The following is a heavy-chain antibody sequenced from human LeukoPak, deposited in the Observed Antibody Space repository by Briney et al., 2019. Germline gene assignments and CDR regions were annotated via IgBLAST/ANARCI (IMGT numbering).Heavy chain of an antibody. V-gene: IGHV4-34*01. CDR3: ARGRLGVTGALFNWFDP. CDR2: TNHGGST. CDR1: GGSFSGYY. J-gene: IGHJ5*02. D-gene: IGHD3-9*01. Sequence: SETLSLTCAVYGGSFSGYYWSWIRQPPGKGLEWIGETNHGGSTNYHPSLKSRVSISVDTSKSQFSLKLSSVTAADTAVYYCARGRLGVTGALFNWFDPWGQGTLVTVSS.